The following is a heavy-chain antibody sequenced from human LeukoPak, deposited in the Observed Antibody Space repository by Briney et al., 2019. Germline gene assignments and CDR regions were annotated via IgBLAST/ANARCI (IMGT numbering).Heavy chain of an antibody. CDR1: GGTSSSYA. J-gene: IGHJ6*03. V-gene: IGHV1-69*13. Sequence: VASVKVSCKASGGTSSSYAISWVRQAPGQGLEWMGGIIPIFGTANYAQKYQGRVTITADESTSTAYMELSSLRSEDTAVYYCATPRAAASYNYYYYYMDVWGKGTTVTVSS. CDR3: ATPRAAASYNYYYYYMDV. D-gene: IGHD6-13*01. CDR2: IIPIFGTA.